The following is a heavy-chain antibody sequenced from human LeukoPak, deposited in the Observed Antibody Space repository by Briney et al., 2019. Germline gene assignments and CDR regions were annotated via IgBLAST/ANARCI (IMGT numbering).Heavy chain of an antibody. J-gene: IGHJ4*02. CDR2: IYHSGST. Sequence: SETLSLTCAVSGGSISSGGYSWSWIRQPPGKGLEWIGYIYHSGSTNYNPSLKSRVTISADKSKNQFSLKLSSVTAADTAVYHCARGVPVAGLDFWGQGTLVTVSS. V-gene: IGHV4-30-2*01. CDR1: GGSISSGGYS. D-gene: IGHD6-19*01. CDR3: ARGVPVAGLDF.